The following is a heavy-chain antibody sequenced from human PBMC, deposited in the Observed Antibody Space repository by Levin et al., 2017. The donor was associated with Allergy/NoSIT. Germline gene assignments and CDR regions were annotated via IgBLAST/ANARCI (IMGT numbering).Heavy chain of an antibody. CDR3: ASLVVPYANAFDI. J-gene: IGHJ3*02. CDR2: INTNTGNP. Sequence: GESLKISCKASGYTFTSYAMNWVRQAPGQGLEWMGWINTNTGNPTYAQGFTGRFVFSLDTSVSTAYLQISSLKAEDTAVYYCASLVVPYANAFDIWGQGTMVTVSS. V-gene: IGHV7-4-1*02. D-gene: IGHD2-2*01. CDR1: GYTFTSYA.